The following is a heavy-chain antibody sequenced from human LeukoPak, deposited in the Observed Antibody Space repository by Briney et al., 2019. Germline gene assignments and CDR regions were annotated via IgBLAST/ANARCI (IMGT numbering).Heavy chain of an antibody. CDR3: ARVRYSRYYYGSGSFLGWFDP. CDR1: GFTFSSYA. V-gene: IGHV3-30-3*01. D-gene: IGHD3-10*01. CDR2: ISYDGSNK. Sequence: PGGSLRLSCAASGFTFSSYAMHWVRQAPGKGLEWVAVISYDGSNKYYADSVKGRFTISRDNSKNTLYLQMNSLRAEDTAVYYCARVRYSRYYYGSGSFLGWFDPWGQGTLVTVSS. J-gene: IGHJ5*02.